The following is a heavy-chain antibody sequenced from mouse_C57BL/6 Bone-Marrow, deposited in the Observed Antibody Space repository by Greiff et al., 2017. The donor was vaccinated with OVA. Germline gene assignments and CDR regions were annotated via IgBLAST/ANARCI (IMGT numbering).Heavy chain of an antibody. Sequence: EVQLQQSGAELVRPGASVKLSCTASGFTFKDDYMHWVKQRPEQGLEWIGWIDPENGDTEYASKFQGKATITADTSSNTAYLQLSSLTSEDTAVDYCTLAYYSNSWFAYWGQGTLVTVSA. CDR3: TLAYYSNSWFAY. J-gene: IGHJ3*01. D-gene: IGHD2-5*01. CDR1: GFTFKDDY. V-gene: IGHV14-4*01. CDR2: IDPENGDT.